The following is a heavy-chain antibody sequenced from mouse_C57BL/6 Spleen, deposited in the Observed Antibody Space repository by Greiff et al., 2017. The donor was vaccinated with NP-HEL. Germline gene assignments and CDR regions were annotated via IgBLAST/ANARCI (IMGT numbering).Heavy chain of an antibody. CDR2: IYPRSGNT. CDR3: ARGRYDGYHLDY. D-gene: IGHD2-3*01. J-gene: IGHJ2*01. Sequence: QVQLQQSGAELARPGASVKLSCKASGYTFTSYGISWVKQRTGQGLEWIGEIYPRSGNTYYNEKFKGKATLTADKSSSTAYMELRSLTSEDSAVYFCARGRYDGYHLDYWGQGTTLTVSS. CDR1: GYTFTSYG. V-gene: IGHV1-81*01.